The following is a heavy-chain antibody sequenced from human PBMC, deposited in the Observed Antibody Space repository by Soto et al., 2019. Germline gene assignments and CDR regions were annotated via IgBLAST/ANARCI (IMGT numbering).Heavy chain of an antibody. CDR1: GYTFTSYA. Sequence: QVQLVQSGAEVKKPGASVKVSCKASGYTFTSYAKHWVRQAPGQRLEWMGWINAGNGNTKYSQKFQGRVTITRDTSASTAYMELSSLRSEDTAVYYCARVSGSSSGWYYYYYGMDVWGQGTTVTVSS. D-gene: IGHD6-19*01. CDR3: ARVSGSSSGWYYYYYGMDV. J-gene: IGHJ6*02. V-gene: IGHV1-3*01. CDR2: INAGNGNT.